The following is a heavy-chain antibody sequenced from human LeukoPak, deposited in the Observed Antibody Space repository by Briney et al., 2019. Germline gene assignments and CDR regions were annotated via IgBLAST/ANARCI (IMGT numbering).Heavy chain of an antibody. CDR3: ARVTYYDSLYYFDY. CDR2: INSDGSST. D-gene: IGHD5-12*01. Sequence: GGSLRLSCAASGFTFSNYWMHWVRQAPGKGLVWVSRINSDGSSTSYADSVKGRFTISRDNAKNTLYLQMNSLRAEDTALYYCARVTYYDSLYYFDYWGQGTLVTVSS. V-gene: IGHV3-74*01. CDR1: GFTFSNYW. J-gene: IGHJ4*02.